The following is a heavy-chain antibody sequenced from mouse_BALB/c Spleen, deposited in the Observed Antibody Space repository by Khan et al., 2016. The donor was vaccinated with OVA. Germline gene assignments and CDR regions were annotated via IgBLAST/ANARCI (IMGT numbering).Heavy chain of an antibody. J-gene: IGHJ4*01. CDR1: GFTFSSYA. CDR2: INSGGSP. Sequence: EVELVESGGGLVKPGGSLKLSCAASGFTFSSYAVSWIRQTPEKRLEWVASINSGGSPYYPDSVKGRFTISRDDARNILYLQMSSLRSEDTAMYYCTRLVDYWGQGTSVTVSS. V-gene: IGHV5-6-5*01. CDR3: TRLVDY.